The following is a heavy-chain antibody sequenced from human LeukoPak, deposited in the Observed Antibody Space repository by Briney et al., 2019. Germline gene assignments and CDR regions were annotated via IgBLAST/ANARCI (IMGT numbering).Heavy chain of an antibody. CDR2: IYYSGST. J-gene: IGHJ3*02. CDR1: GGSISSYY. D-gene: IGHD5-24*01. Sequence: PSETLSLTCTVSGGSISSYYWSWIRQPPGKGLEWIGYIYYSGSTNYNPSLKSRVTISVDTSKNQFSLKLSSVTAADTAVYYCARVPLEMATIDAFDIWGQGTMVTVSS. V-gene: IGHV4-59*12. CDR3: ARVPLEMATIDAFDI.